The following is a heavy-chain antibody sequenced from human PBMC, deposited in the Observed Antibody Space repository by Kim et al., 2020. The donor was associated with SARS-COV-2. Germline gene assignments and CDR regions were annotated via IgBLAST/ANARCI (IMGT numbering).Heavy chain of an antibody. CDR3: ARVIAALYYFDY. Sequence: NYAQKFQGRVTMTRDTSISTAYMELSRLRSDDTAVYYCARVIAALYYFDYWGQGTLVTVSS. J-gene: IGHJ4*02. D-gene: IGHD6-13*01. V-gene: IGHV1-2*02.